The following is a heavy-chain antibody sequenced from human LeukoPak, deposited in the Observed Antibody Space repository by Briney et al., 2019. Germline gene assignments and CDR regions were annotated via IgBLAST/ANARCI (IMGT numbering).Heavy chain of an antibody. Sequence: SETLPLTCTVSGGSISSYYWSWIRQPPGKGLEWIGYIYYSGSTNYNPSLKSRVTISVDTSKNQFSLKLSSVTAADTAVYYCARTLGYCSSTSCPDAFDIWGQGTMVTVSS. V-gene: IGHV4-59*01. D-gene: IGHD2-2*01. CDR3: ARTLGYCSSTSCPDAFDI. CDR1: GGSISSYY. CDR2: IYYSGST. J-gene: IGHJ3*02.